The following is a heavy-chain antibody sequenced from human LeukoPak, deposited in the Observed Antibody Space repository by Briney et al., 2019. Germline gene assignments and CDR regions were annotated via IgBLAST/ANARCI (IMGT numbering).Heavy chain of an antibody. CDR3: ARGRWLQYYFDY. J-gene: IGHJ4*02. D-gene: IGHD5-24*01. V-gene: IGHV4-59*01. Sequence: PSETLSLTCTVSGGSLGSYYWSWIRQPPGKGLEWVGDISYTGSANYNPSLKSRVSISVDTTKSHFSLRLSSVTAADTAVYYCARGRWLQYYFDYWGQGTLVTVSS. CDR1: GGSLGSYY. CDR2: ISYTGSA.